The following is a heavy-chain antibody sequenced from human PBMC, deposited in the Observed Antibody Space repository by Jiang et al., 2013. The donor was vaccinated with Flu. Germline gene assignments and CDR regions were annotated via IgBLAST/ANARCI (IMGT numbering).Heavy chain of an antibody. CDR1: GYTFTSYA. Sequence: SGAEVKKPGASVKVSCKASGYTFTSYAMHWVRQAPGQRLEWMGWINAGNGNTKYSQKFQGRVTITRDTSASTAYMELSSLRSEDTAVYYCARDLGYYDSSGYAHWGQGTLVTVSS. D-gene: IGHD3-22*01. J-gene: IGHJ4*02. V-gene: IGHV1-3*01. CDR3: ARDLGYYDSSGYAH. CDR2: INAGNGNT.